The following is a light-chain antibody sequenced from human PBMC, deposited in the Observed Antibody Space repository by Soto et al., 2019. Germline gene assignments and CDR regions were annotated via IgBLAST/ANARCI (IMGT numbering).Light chain of an antibody. CDR3: SSYAGSNNLL. Sequence: QSALTQPPSASGSPGQSVTISCTGTSGDVGGYNYVSWYQQHPGKAPKLMIYEVTQRPSGVPERFSGSKSGNTASLTVSGLQAEDEADYYCSSYAGSNNLLFGGGTKLTVL. CDR2: EVT. V-gene: IGLV2-8*01. J-gene: IGLJ3*02. CDR1: SGDVGGYNY.